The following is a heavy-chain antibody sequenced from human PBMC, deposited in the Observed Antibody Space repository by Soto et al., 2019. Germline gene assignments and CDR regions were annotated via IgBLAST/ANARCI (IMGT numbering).Heavy chain of an antibody. Sequence: ASVKVSCKASGYTFTSYGISWVRQAPGQGLEWMGWISAYNGNTNYAQKLQGRVTMTTDTSTSTAYMELRSLRSDDTAVYYCARVVYFTHRVCYVLDVRGTGTTVTLSS. D-gene: IGHD2-8*01. CDR1: GYTFTSYG. J-gene: IGHJ6*03. CDR3: ARVVYFTHRVCYVLDV. CDR2: ISAYNGNT. V-gene: IGHV1-18*01.